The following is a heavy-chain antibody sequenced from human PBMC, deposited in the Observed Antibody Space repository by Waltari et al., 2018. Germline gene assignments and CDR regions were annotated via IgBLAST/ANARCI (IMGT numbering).Heavy chain of an antibody. CDR3: AKNLRGSAGPY. CDR1: GFSFTTYG. J-gene: IGHJ4*02. CDR2: ISVCGRDT. Sequence: EVQLLESGGCLEQPGGSIRLSCVGAGFSFTTYGMTWVRQAPGKGMGWVSAISVCGRDTKYADFVKGRFTMSRDNSKNTLYLHMKNVRVDDTAIYYCAKNLRGSAGPYWGQGTLVTVSS. V-gene: IGHV3-23*01. D-gene: IGHD6-13*01.